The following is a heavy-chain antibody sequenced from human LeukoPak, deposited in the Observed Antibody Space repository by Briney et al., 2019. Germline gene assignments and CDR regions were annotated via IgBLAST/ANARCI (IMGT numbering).Heavy chain of an antibody. J-gene: IGHJ4*02. CDR2: IYTSGST. CDR3: RGGSYVGGYDY. CDR1: GGSISSYY. Sequence: SETLSLTCTVSGGSISSYYWSWIRQPAGKGREWIGRIYTSGSTNYNPSLKSRVTMSVDTSKNQFSLKLSSVTAADTAVYYCRGGSYVGGYDYWGQGTLVTVSS. D-gene: IGHD1-26*01. V-gene: IGHV4-4*07.